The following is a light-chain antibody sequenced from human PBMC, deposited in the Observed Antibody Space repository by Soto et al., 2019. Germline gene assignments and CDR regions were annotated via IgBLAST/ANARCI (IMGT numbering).Light chain of an antibody. Sequence: EIVLTQSPATLSVSTGESATLSCRASQSISSNLAWYQQKPGQSPRLLTYGASSRATGVPVRFSGSGSGVAFTLTISGLQSEDFAVYHCQQYNQWPGTFGQGAKVDIK. V-gene: IGKV3-15*01. CDR1: QSISSN. CDR3: QQYNQWPGT. CDR2: GAS. J-gene: IGKJ1*01.